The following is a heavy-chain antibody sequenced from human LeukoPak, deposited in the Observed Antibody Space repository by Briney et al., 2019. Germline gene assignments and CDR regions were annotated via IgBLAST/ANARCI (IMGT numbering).Heavy chain of an antibody. CDR1: GFTFSSYS. CDR2: ISGSGDSA. V-gene: IGHV3-23*01. J-gene: IGHJ4*01. Sequence: GGSLRLSCAASGFTFSSYSMNWVRQAPGKGLEWVSVISGSGDSAYYADSVKGRFTISRDNSKNTLYLQMNSLRAEDTAIYYCAKTSSTSCYSCVFDYWGHGTLVTVSS. CDR3: AKTSSTSCYSCVFDY. D-gene: IGHD2-2*01.